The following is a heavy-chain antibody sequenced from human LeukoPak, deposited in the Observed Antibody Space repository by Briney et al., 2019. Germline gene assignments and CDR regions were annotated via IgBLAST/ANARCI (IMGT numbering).Heavy chain of an antibody. CDR3: ARFGGYGSGSYSNWFDP. CDR1: GFTFRDYY. CDR2: ISSSSSYT. D-gene: IGHD3-10*01. J-gene: IGHJ5*02. Sequence: PGGSLRLSCAASGFTFRDYYMSWIRQAPGKGLELVSYISSSSSYTNYADSVKGRVTISRDNAKNSLYLQMNSLRAEDTAVYYCARFGGYGSGSYSNWFDPWGQGTLVTVSS. V-gene: IGHV3-11*06.